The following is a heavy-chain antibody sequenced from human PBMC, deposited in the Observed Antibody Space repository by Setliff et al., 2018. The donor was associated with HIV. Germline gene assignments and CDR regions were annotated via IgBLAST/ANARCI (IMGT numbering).Heavy chain of an antibody. D-gene: IGHD1-1*01. CDR1: GGSFSGYY. V-gene: IGHV4-34*01. CDR3: AREKHWNGPFDY. J-gene: IGHJ4*02. CDR2: INHSGST. Sequence: SETLSLTCAVYGGSFSGYYWSWIRQPPGKGLEWIGEINHSGSTNYNPSLKSRVTMSVDTSKNQFSLKLSSVTAADTAVYYCAREKHWNGPFDYWGQGKLVTVSS.